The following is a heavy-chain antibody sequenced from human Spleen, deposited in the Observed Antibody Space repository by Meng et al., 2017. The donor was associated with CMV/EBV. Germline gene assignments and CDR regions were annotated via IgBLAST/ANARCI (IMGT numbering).Heavy chain of an antibody. CDR1: GFTYSNYW. CDR2: VSGSGGAT. J-gene: IGHJ4*02. D-gene: IGHD2-15*01. Sequence: GGSLRLSCAASGFTYSNYWMHWVRQAPGKGLEWVSVVSGSGGATFYRDSVEGRLTISRDNSRNTVYLHMNGLRAEDTAIYYCAKSGVPRRLVGYHLDYWGRGTLVTVSS. CDR3: AKSGVPRRLVGYHLDY. V-gene: IGHV3-23*01.